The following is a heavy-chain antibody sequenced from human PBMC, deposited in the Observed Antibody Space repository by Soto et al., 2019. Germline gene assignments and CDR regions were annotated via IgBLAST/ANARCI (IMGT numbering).Heavy chain of an antibody. CDR2: ISASNGNT. D-gene: IGHD4-17*01. J-gene: IGHJ4*02. Sequence: QVQLVQSGAEVKKPGASVKVSCKASGYTFTNYGMNWVRQAPGQGLEWMGWISASNGNTKYAQRVQGRVTMTTDTSTSTAYMELRSLRSDDTAVYYCARSQSGDYEGCGYWGQGTLVTVSS. V-gene: IGHV1-18*01. CDR3: ARSQSGDYEGCGY. CDR1: GYTFTNYG.